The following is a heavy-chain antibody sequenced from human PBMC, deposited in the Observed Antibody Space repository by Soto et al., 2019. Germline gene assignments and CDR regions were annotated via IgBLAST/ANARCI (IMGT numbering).Heavy chain of an antibody. CDR1: GFTFSSYW. D-gene: IGHD3-22*01. Sequence: LRLSCAASGFTFSSYWMSWVRQAPGKGLEWVANIKRDGSEKYYVDSVKGRFTISRDNAKNSLYLQMNSLRAEDTAVYYCARDNKGNYYDSSGYYDYYYYGMDVWGQGTTVTVSS. CDR2: IKRDGSEK. J-gene: IGHJ6*02. CDR3: ARDNKGNYYDSSGYYDYYYYGMDV. V-gene: IGHV3-7*01.